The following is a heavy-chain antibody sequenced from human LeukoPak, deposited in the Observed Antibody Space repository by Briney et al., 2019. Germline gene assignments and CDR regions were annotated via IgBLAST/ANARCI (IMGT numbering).Heavy chain of an antibody. V-gene: IGHV4-59*11. J-gene: IGHJ6*03. Sequence: SETLSLTCAVYGGSFSDHYWSWIRQPPGKGLEWIGYIYYSGSTNYNPSLKSRVTISVGTSKNQFSLKLTSVTAADTAVYYCARTTEGGYTYGYFYYYYMDVWGKGTTVTISS. CDR2: IYYSGST. D-gene: IGHD5-18*01. CDR1: GGSFSDHY. CDR3: ARTTEGGYTYGYFYYYYMDV.